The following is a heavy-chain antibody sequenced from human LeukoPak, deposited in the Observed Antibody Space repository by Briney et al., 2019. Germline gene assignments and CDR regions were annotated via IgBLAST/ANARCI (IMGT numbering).Heavy chain of an antibody. D-gene: IGHD3-22*01. V-gene: IGHV4-31*03. CDR1: GGSISSGGYY. Sequence: PSETLSLTCTVSGGSISSGGYYWSWIRQHPGKGLEWIGYIYYSGSTYYNPSLKSRVTISVDTSKNQLSLKLSSVTAADTAVYYCERVVVIDDYYYYYGMDVWGQGTTVTVSS. J-gene: IGHJ6*02. CDR2: IYYSGST. CDR3: ERVVVIDDYYYYYGMDV.